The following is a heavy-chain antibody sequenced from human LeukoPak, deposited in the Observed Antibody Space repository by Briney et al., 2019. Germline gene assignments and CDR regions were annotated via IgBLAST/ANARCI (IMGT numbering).Heavy chain of an antibody. CDR2: IKQDGSEK. D-gene: IGHD6-19*01. J-gene: IGHJ4*02. Sequence: PGESLRLSCAASGFTFGAYYMTWVRQAPGKGLEWVANIKQDGSEKYNVDSVKGRFTISRDNANNSLYLQMNSLRAEDTAVYYCARMSGRAVSAIWISYFDYWGKGTLVTVAS. CDR1: GFTFGAYY. V-gene: IGHV3-7*03. CDR3: ARMSGRAVSAIWISYFDY.